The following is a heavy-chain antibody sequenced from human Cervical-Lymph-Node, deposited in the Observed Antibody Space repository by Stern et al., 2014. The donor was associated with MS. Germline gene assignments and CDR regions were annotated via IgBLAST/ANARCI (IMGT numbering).Heavy chain of an antibody. CDR3: ARDGSWSPLDY. J-gene: IGHJ4*02. Sequence: QVQLVESGPRQVKTAETLSLTCSVSRGSISTYYWSWIRQAAGKGLEWIGRVSTTGNTGYTPSLKNRVSLSVDPSKNQFPLQLKSVTAADTAMYFCARDGSWSPLDYWGQGILVTVSS. V-gene: IGHV4-4*07. CDR2: VSTTGNT. D-gene: IGHD6-13*01. CDR1: RGSISTYY.